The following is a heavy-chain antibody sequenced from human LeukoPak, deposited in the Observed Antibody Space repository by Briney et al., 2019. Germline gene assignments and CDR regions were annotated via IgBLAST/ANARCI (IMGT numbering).Heavy chain of an antibody. CDR3: ARDGPVK. J-gene: IGHJ4*02. CDR1: GGSILSTIYY. D-gene: IGHD3-22*01. CDR2: IHYSGPT. V-gene: IGHV4-39*07. Sequence: KASETLSLTYTVSGGSILSTIYYWAWIRQPPGKGLEWIGSIHYSGPTYYNPSLKSRVTISIDTSKSQFSLKLTSVTAADTAVYYCARDGPVKWGQGTLVTVSS.